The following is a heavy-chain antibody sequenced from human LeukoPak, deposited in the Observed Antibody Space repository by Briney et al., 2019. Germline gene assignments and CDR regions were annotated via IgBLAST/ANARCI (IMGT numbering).Heavy chain of an antibody. CDR1: GGSFSGYY. Sequence: PSETLSLTCAVYGGSFSGYYWSWIRQPPGKGLEWIGEINQSGSTNYNPSLKSRVTISVDTSKNQFSLKLSSVTAADTAVYYCARALGAFDIWGQGTMVTVSS. CDR2: INQSGST. CDR3: ARALGAFDI. J-gene: IGHJ3*02. V-gene: IGHV4-34*01.